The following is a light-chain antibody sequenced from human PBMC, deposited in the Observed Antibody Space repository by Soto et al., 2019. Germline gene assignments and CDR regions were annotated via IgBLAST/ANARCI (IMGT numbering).Light chain of an antibody. CDR2: GAS. CDR1: QSVSSN. J-gene: IGKJ1*01. V-gene: IGKV3-15*01. Sequence: EIVMTQSPATLSVSPGERATLSCRASQSVSSNLAWYQQKPGQAPRLLIYGASTRATGIPARFSGSGSGTEFNLTISSLQSEDFAVYYCQKYNNWPPWTFGQGTKVEIK. CDR3: QKYNNWPPWT.